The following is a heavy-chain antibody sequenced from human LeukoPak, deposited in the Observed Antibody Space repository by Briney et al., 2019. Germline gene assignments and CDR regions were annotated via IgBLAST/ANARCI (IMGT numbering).Heavy chain of an antibody. CDR2: ISYDGSNK. CDR1: GFTFSSYA. V-gene: IGHV3-30-3*01. CDR3: ARASSGWDY. Sequence: GGSLRLSCAASGFTFSSYAMHWVRQAPGKGLEWVAVISYDGSNKYYADSVKGRFTISRDNSKNTLYLQMNSLRAEDTAVYYWARASSGWDYWGQGTLFTVSS. J-gene: IGHJ4*02. D-gene: IGHD6-19*01.